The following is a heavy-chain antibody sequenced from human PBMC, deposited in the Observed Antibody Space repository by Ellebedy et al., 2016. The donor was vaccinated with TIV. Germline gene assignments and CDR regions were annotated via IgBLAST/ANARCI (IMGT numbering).Heavy chain of an antibody. CDR2: ISYDGSNK. CDR1: GFTFSSYA. Sequence: PGGSLRLSCAASGFTFSSYAMHWVRQAPGKGLEWVAVISYDGSNKYYADSVKGRFTISRDNSKNTLYLQMNSLRAEDTAVYYCARATWGLQYFVYWGQGTLVTVSS. V-gene: IGHV3-30-3*01. J-gene: IGHJ4*02. CDR3: ARATWGLQYFVY. D-gene: IGHD5-24*01.